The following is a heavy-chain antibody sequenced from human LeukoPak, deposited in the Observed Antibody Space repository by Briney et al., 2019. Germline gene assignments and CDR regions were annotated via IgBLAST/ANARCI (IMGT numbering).Heavy chain of an antibody. CDR1: GYTFTSYD. CDR2: MNPNSGNT. D-gene: IGHD6-13*01. J-gene: IGHJ4*02. Sequence: ASVKVSCKASGYTFTSYDINWVRQATGQGLEWMGWMNPNSGNTGYAQKFQGRVTMTRNTSISTAHMELSSLRSEDTAVYYCARGFVRAYSSDFDYWGQGTLVTVSS. CDR3: ARGFVRAYSSDFDY. V-gene: IGHV1-8*01.